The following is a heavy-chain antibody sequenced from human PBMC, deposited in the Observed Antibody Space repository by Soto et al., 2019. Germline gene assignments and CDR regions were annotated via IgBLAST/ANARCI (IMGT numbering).Heavy chain of an antibody. Sequence: EVQLLESGGGLVQPGGSLRLSCAASGFTFSSYAMSWVRQAPGKGLEWVSAISGSGGSTYYADSVKGRFTISRDNSKNTLYLQMNSLRAEDTAVYYGAKSHHLLRFLEWLLFRWGRVTLVTVSS. D-gene: IGHD3-3*01. V-gene: IGHV3-23*01. J-gene: IGHJ4*02. CDR3: AKSHHLLRFLEWLLFR. CDR1: GFTFSSYA. CDR2: ISGSGGST.